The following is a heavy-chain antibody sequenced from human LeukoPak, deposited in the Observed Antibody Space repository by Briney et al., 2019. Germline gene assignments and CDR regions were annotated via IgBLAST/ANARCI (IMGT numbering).Heavy chain of an antibody. CDR1: GYTFTSYD. CDR3: ARIFAGGGPFDY. Sequence: ASVKVSCKASGYTFTSYDINWVRQATGQGLEWMGWMNPNSGNTGYAQKFQGRVTMTRNTSISTAYMELSSLRSEDTAVYYCARIFAGGGPFDYGGQGTLVPVSS. D-gene: IGHD3-9*01. CDR2: MNPNSGNT. J-gene: IGHJ4*02. V-gene: IGHV1-8*01.